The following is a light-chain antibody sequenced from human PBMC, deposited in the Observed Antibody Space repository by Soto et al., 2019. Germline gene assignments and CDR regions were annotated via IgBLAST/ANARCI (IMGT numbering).Light chain of an antibody. J-gene: IGLJ2*01. CDR1: NIGSKS. V-gene: IGLV3-21*04. Sequence: SYELTQPPSVSVAPGKTARITCGGTNIGSKSVHWYQQKPGQAPVLVIYYDSDRPSGIPERFSGSNSGNTATLTISRVEAGDEADYYCPVWDSSSDHVVFGGGTKVTVL. CDR2: YDS. CDR3: PVWDSSSDHVV.